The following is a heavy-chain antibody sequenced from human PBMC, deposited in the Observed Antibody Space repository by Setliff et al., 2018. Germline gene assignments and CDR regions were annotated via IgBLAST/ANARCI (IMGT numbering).Heavy chain of an antibody. CDR1: GGSISGFA. CDR2: ISSSGGT. Sequence: ASETLSLTCTVSGGSISGFAWNWIRQFPGKRLEWIGEISSSGGTLYTPSLRSRVSISVDTSKNQFSLKLSSVTAADTAVYYCARVRRVVIAYYYYMDVWGKGTTVTVS. V-gene: IGHV4-59*12. D-gene: IGHD2-21*01. J-gene: IGHJ6*03. CDR3: ARVRRVVIAYYYYMDV.